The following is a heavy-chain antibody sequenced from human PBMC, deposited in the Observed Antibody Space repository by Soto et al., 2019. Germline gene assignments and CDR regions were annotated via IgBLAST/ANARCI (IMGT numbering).Heavy chain of an antibody. CDR2: ISGSGGST. V-gene: IGHV3-23*01. CDR1: GFTFSSYA. D-gene: IGHD6-19*01. J-gene: IGHJ4*02. CDR3: AKDQEWLPIGEFDY. Sequence: EGSLRLSCAAAGFTFSSYAMRWDRQAPGQGLECGSAISGSGGSTYYADSVKGRFTISRDNSKNTLYLQTNSLRAEDTAVYYCAKDQEWLPIGEFDYWGEGQLVIDSS.